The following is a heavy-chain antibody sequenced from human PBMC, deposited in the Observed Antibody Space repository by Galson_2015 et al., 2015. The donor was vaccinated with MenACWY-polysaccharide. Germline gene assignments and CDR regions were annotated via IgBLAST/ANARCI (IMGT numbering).Heavy chain of an antibody. Sequence: SLRHSYTASEVTLRRYSMNWVRQAPGKGLEWVSYIRSSSSAIYYADSVKGRFTISRDNAKNSLNMQMNSLRAEDTAVYYCARDNNGGWFGELLPYYFDYWGQGTLVTVSS. CDR1: EVTLRRYS. J-gene: IGHJ4*02. CDR3: ARDNNGGWFGELLPYYFDY. D-gene: IGHD3-10*01. CDR2: IRSSSSAI. V-gene: IGHV3-48*01.